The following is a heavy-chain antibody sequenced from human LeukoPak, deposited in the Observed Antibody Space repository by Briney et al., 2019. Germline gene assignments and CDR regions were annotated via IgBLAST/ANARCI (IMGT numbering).Heavy chain of an antibody. D-gene: IGHD6-6*01. Sequence: GGSLRLSCTASGFTFGDYAMSWVRQAPGKGLEWVAFINSRPFGGTTEYAASVKGRFTISRDDSKSIAYLQLNSLKTEDTAVYYCTRARIAGRRSFDFWGQGTLVTLSS. CDR2: INSRPFGGTT. V-gene: IGHV3-49*04. CDR3: TRARIAGRRSFDF. J-gene: IGHJ4*02. CDR1: GFTFGDYA.